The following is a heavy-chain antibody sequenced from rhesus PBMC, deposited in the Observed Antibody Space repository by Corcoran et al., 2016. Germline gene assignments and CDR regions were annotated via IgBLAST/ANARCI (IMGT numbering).Heavy chain of an antibody. D-gene: IGHD4-23*01. CDR3: ARVLYSNYLY. CDR1: GFTFSRSA. V-gene: IGHV3-118*01. CDR2: IRSNSNHYEP. Sequence: EVQLGESGGGLVQPGGSLRLSCAASGFTFSRSAMHWVRKASGKGLLWVGRIRSNSNHYEPGYAASLKGRFTVSRDDSKNAAYLQMNSLKTEDTAVYYCARVLYSNYLYWGQGVLVTVSS. J-gene: IGHJ4*01.